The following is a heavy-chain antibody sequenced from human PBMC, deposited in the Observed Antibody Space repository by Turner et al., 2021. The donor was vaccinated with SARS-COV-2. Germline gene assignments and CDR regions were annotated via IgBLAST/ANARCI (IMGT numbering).Heavy chain of an antibody. CDR2: ICYSWCT. Sequence: QLQLQESGPGLVKPSETLSLTCTVSGGSISSSIYYWGWIRQPPGKGLEWIGSICYSWCTYYNQSHTSRDTISVDTSKNQFYLMLSSVTAADTAVYYCERQRLVVVPAAIINGMDVWGQGTTVTVSS. D-gene: IGHD2-2*01. CDR3: ERQRLVVVPAAIINGMDV. CDR1: GGSISSSIYY. J-gene: IGHJ6*02. V-gene: IGHV4-39*01.